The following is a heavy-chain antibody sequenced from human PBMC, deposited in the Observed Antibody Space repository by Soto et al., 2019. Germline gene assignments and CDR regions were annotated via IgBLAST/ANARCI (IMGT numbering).Heavy chain of an antibody. CDR3: ARVPIAAAAIHFDY. Sequence: SETLSLTCTVSGGSISSGGYYWSWIRQPPGKGLEWIGYIYYSGSTNYNPSLKSRVTISVDTSKNQFSLKLSSVTAADTAVYYCARVPIAAAAIHFDYWGQGTLVTVSS. CDR2: IYYSGST. V-gene: IGHV4-61*08. D-gene: IGHD6-13*01. CDR1: GGSISSGGYY. J-gene: IGHJ4*02.